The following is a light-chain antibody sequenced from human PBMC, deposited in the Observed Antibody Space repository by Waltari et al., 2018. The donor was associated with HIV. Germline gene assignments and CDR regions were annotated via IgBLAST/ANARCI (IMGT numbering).Light chain of an antibody. Sequence: IVMTQSPATLSVSPGERATLSCRASQSVSNKLAWYQQTPGQAPRLLMYDASTRVTGIPARFSGSGSGTDFTLTISSLQSGDFAIYYCQQYNNWLTFGGGTKVEIK. CDR3: QQYNNWLT. V-gene: IGKV3-15*01. CDR2: DAS. CDR1: QSVSNK. J-gene: IGKJ4*01.